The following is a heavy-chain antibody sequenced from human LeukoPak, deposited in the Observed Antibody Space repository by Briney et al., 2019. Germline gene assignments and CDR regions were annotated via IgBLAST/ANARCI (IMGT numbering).Heavy chain of an antibody. CDR2: IYPGDSDT. CDR1: GYRFPSHW. Sequence: GESLKISCQASGYRFPSHWIGWVRQMPGKGLEWMGIIYPGDSDTRYSPSFQGQVTISADKSISTAYLQWSSLKASDTAMYYCARHGVYNWNYENWFDPWGQGTLVTVSS. CDR3: ARHGVYNWNYENWFDP. J-gene: IGHJ5*02. D-gene: IGHD1-7*01. V-gene: IGHV5-51*01.